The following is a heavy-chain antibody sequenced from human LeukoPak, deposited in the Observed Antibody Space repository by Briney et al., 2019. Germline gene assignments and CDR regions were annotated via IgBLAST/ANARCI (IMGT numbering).Heavy chain of an antibody. CDR1: GFTFSSYS. D-gene: IGHD3-22*01. Sequence: GGSLRLSCAASGFTFSSYSMNWVRQAPGKGLEWVGRIKSKTDGGTTDYAAPVKGRFTISRDDSKNTLYLQMNSLKTEDTAVYYCTTGHSTMIVVVRDAFDIWGQGTMVTVSS. J-gene: IGHJ3*02. CDR3: TTGHSTMIVVVRDAFDI. V-gene: IGHV3-15*01. CDR2: IKSKTDGGTT.